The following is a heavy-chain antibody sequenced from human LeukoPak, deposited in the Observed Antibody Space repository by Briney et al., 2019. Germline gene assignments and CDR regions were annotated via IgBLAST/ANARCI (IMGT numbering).Heavy chain of an antibody. D-gene: IGHD1-1*01. CDR2: INSGSTII. J-gene: IGHJ3*02. V-gene: IGHV3-48*01. CDR1: GFSLHRYS. CDR3: ARVLLERPGIDSFDI. Sequence: GGSLRLSCGASGFSLHRYSMDWVRQAPGQGLEWVSHINSGSTIIHYADSVRGRFTISRDTAGNSLYLQMNSLRVEDTAVYYCARVLLERPGIDSFDIWGQGTMVTVSS.